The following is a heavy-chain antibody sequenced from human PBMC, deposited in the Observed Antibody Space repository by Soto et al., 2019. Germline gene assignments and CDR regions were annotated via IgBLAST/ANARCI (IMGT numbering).Heavy chain of an antibody. Sequence: GASVKVSCKASGGTFSSYAISWVRQAPGQGLEWMGGIIPIFGTANYAQKFQGRVTITADESTSTAYMELSSLRSEDTAVYYCARDPQYYYDSSGYYSRENAFDIWGQGTMVTVSS. D-gene: IGHD3-22*01. CDR2: IIPIFGTA. CDR1: GGTFSSYA. J-gene: IGHJ3*02. CDR3: ARDPQYYYDSSGYYSRENAFDI. V-gene: IGHV1-69*13.